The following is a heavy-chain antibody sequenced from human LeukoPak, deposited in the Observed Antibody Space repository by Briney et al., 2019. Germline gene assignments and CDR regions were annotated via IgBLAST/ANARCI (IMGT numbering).Heavy chain of an antibody. D-gene: IGHD6-6*01. CDR1: GYTFTSYG. CDR2: ISAYNGNT. CDR3: ATKGSSSDYYGIDV. J-gene: IGHJ6*02. Sequence: ASVKVSCKASGYTFTSYGISWVRQAPGQGLEWMGWISAYNGNTNYARNLQGRVTMTTDASTSTAYLELRSLISDDTAVYYCATKGSSSDYYGIDVWGQGTSVTVSS. V-gene: IGHV1-18*01.